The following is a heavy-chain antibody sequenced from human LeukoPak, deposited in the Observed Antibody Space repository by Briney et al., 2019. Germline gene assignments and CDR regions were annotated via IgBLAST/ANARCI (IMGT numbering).Heavy chain of an antibody. V-gene: IGHV4-39*06. CDR3: AKEGTYTYGASDFDY. CDR1: GVSISSSSYY. J-gene: IGHJ4*02. Sequence: SETLSLTCTVSGVSISSSSYYWGWIRQPPGKGLEWIGSIYSSGSTYYNPSLKSRVTISEDTSKNQFTLKLSSVTAADTAVYYCAKEGTYTYGASDFDYWGQGTLVTVSS. D-gene: IGHD4/OR15-4a*01. CDR2: IYSSGST.